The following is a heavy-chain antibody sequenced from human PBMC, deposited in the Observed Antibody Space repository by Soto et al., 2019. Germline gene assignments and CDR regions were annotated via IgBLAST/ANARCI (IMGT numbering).Heavy chain of an antibody. CDR2: INHSGST. Sequence: SETLSLTCAVYGGSFSGYYWSWIRQPPGKGLEWIGEINHSGSTNYNPSLKSRVTISVDTSKNQFSLKLSSVTAADTAVYYCARGKYQPSFDYWGQGTLVTVSS. V-gene: IGHV4-34*01. J-gene: IGHJ4*02. CDR3: ARGKYQPSFDY. CDR1: GGSFSGYY. D-gene: IGHD2-2*01.